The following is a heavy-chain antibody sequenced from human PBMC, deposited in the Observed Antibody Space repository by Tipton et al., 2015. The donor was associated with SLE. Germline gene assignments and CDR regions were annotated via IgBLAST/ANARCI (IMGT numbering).Heavy chain of an antibody. J-gene: IGHJ4*02. D-gene: IGHD6-6*01. Sequence: TLSLTCTVSGVSISSGGYYWNWIRQHPGEGLEWIGNIYHSGITHYNPSLKSRVSISVDKSKNQFSLRLNSVTAADAAIYYCARISENSRYFDHWGQGTLVTVSS. V-gene: IGHV4-31*03. CDR1: GVSISSGGYY. CDR2: IYHSGIT. CDR3: ARISENSRYFDH.